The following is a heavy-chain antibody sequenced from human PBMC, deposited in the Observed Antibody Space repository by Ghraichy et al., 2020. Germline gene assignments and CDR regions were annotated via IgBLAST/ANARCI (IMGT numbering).Heavy chain of an antibody. CDR1: GFTFSSYA. CDR3: VKDQSWDSGYDRVSFDY. Sequence: GESLNISCSASGFTFSSYAMHWVRQAPGKGLEYVSAISSNGGSTYYADSVKGRFTISRDNSKNTLYLQMSSLRAEDTAVYYCVKDQSWDSGYDRVSFDYWGQGTLVTVSS. D-gene: IGHD5-12*01. CDR2: ISSNGGST. V-gene: IGHV3-64D*06. J-gene: IGHJ4*02.